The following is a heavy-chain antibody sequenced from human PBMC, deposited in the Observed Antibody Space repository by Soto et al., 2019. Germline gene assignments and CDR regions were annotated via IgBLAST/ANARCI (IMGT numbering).Heavy chain of an antibody. D-gene: IGHD6-19*01. CDR1: GLTFSSYG. CDR2: IWYDGSNK. Sequence: SLRLSCAASGLTFSSYGMHWVRQAPGKGLEWVAVIWYDGSNKYYADSVKGRFTNSRDNSKNTLYLQMNSLRAEDTAVYYCARGDFSSGWYFDLWGRGTLVTVSS. J-gene: IGHJ2*01. V-gene: IGHV3-33*01. CDR3: ARGDFSSGWYFDL.